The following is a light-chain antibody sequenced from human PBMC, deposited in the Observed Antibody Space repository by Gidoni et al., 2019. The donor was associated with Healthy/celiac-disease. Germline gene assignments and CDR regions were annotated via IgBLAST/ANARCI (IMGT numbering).Light chain of an antibody. CDR3: SSYTSSSTLV. CDR2: DVS. CDR1: SSDVGGYNY. J-gene: IGLJ1*01. V-gene: IGLV2-14*03. Sequence: QSAPTQPASASGTPGQSVTISCTGTSSDVGGYNYVSWYQQHPGKAPKLMIYDVSNRPSGVSNRFSGSKSGNTASLTISGLQAEDEADYYCSSYTSSSTLVFGTGTKVTVL.